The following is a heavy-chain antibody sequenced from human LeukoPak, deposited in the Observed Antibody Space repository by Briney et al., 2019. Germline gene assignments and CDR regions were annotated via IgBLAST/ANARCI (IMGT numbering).Heavy chain of an antibody. CDR1: GFTFDDYG. J-gene: IGHJ6*03. D-gene: IGHD2-2*01. Sequence: PGGSLRLSCAASGFTFDDYGMSWVRQAPGKGLKWVSGINWNGGSTGYADSVKGRFTISRDNAKNSLYLQMNSLRAEDTAVYYCARGVVPAAMDYYYYMDVWGKGTTVTVSS. V-gene: IGHV3-20*04. CDR3: ARGVVPAAMDYYYYMDV. CDR2: INWNGGST.